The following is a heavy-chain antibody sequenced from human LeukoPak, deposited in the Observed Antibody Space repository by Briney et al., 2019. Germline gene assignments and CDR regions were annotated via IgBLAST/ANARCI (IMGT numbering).Heavy chain of an antibody. CDR2: INPNSGGT. Sequence: APVKVSCKASGYTFNGYYMHWVRQAPGQGLEWMGWINPNSGGTNYAQKFQGRVTMTRDTSISTAYMELSRLRSDDTAVYYCARVGRITMIANAFDIWGQGTMVTVSS. CDR3: ARVGRITMIANAFDI. J-gene: IGHJ3*02. CDR1: GYTFNGYY. V-gene: IGHV1-2*02. D-gene: IGHD3-22*01.